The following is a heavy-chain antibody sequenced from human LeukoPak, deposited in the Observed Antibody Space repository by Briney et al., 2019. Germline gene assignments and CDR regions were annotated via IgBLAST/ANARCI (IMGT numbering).Heavy chain of an antibody. CDR2: IIPIFGTA. D-gene: IGHD2-2*01. Sequence: SVKVSCKASGYTFTSYGISWVRQAPGQGLEWMGGIIPIFGTANYAQKFQGRVTITTDESTSTAYMELSSLRSEDTAVYYCARLRGLYCSSTSCYRGYNWFDPWGQGTLVTVSS. CDR1: GYTFTSYG. CDR3: ARLRGLYCSSTSCYRGYNWFDP. V-gene: IGHV1-69*05. J-gene: IGHJ5*02.